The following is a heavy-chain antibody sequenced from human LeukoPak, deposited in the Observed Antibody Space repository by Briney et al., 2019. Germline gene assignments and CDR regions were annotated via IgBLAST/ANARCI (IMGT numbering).Heavy chain of an antibody. D-gene: IGHD1-14*01. CDR1: GFIFNTYG. Sequence: GGSLRLSCAASGFIFNTYGVHWVRQAPGRGLEWVAFIQNDGSNKYYGDAVQGRFTISRDNSKNTVYLQMNNLRGDDTAEYYCAKDSGDGTTYGYYCLDYWGQGTLVTVSS. CDR3: AKDSGDGTTYGYYCLDY. J-gene: IGHJ4*02. V-gene: IGHV3-30*02. CDR2: IQNDGSNK.